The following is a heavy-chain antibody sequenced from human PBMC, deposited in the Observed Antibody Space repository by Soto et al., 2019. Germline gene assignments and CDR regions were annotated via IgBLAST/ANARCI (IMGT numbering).Heavy chain of an antibody. CDR2: INPNSGGT. CDR1: GYTFTGYY. D-gene: IGHD1-1*01. Sequence: ASVKVSCKASGYTFTGYYMPWVRQAPLQGLEWMGWINPNSGGTNYAQKFQGRVTMTRDTSISTAYMELSRLRSDDTAVYYCAREERWLQLYNWFDPWGQGPLVTVSS. J-gene: IGHJ5*02. CDR3: AREERWLQLYNWFDP. V-gene: IGHV1-2*02.